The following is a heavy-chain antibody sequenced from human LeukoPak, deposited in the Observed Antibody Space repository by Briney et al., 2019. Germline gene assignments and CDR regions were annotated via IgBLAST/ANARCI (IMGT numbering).Heavy chain of an antibody. D-gene: IGHD2-15*01. CDR2: IYPGDSDT. V-gene: IGHV5-51*01. CDR1: GYSFTSYW. Sequence: GESLKISCQGSGYSFTSYWIGWVRPMPGKGLEWMGIIYPGDSDTRYSPSFQGQVTISADKSISTAYLQWSSLKASDTAMYYCARSDVGYCSGGSCKNWFDPWGQGTLVTVSS. J-gene: IGHJ5*02. CDR3: ARSDVGYCSGGSCKNWFDP.